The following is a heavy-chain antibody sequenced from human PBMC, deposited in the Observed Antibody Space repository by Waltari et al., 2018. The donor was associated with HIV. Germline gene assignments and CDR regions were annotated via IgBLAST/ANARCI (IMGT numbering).Heavy chain of an antibody. Sequence: QVPLVESGGGVVQPGGSLRVSFEASGFSFNSYSMPWVRRAPGKGLEWVAVMSHDGRKEYYADSVKGRFTISRENSKNTLYLEMNSLRVEDTAVYFCARSWYYDSSPYGMDIWGQGTTVTVSS. CDR2: MSHDGRKE. CDR3: ARSWYYDSSPYGMDI. J-gene: IGHJ6*02. D-gene: IGHD3-22*01. CDR1: GFSFNSYS. V-gene: IGHV3-30*01.